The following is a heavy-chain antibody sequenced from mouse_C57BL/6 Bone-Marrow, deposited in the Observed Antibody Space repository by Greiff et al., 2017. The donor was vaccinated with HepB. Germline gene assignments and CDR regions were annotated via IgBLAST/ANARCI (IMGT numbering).Heavy chain of an antibody. J-gene: IGHJ4*01. D-gene: IGHD2-4*01. V-gene: IGHV7-1*01. CDR3: ARDPYDYDIAMDY. Sequence: EVKLVESGGGLVQSGRSLRLSCATSGFTFSDFYMEWVRQAPGKGLEWIAASRNKANDYTTEYSASVKGRFIVSRDTSQSILYLQMNALRAEDTAIYYCARDPYDYDIAMDYWGQGTSVTVSS. CDR2: SRNKANDYTT. CDR1: GFTFSDFY.